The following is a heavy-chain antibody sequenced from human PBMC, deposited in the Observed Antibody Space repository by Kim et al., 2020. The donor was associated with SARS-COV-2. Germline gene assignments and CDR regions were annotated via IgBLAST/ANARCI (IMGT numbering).Heavy chain of an antibody. D-gene: IGHD3-22*01. V-gene: IGHV4-39*01. CDR2: VFYSGGS. J-gene: IGHJ4*02. CDR3: AKTASQDNSEGYYDAIGLTGH. Sequence: SETLSLTCTVSGGSMSSSGYYWGWFRQPPGKAPEWIGSVFYSGGSHSNPSLRSRVTISVDTSKNQVSLKLTSVTAADTAVYYCAKTASQDNSEGYYDAIGLTGHWGQGILVSVSS. CDR1: GGSMSSSGYY.